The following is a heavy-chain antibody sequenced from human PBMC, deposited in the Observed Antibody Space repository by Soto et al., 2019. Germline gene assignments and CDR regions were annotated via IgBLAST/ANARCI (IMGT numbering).Heavy chain of an antibody. V-gene: IGHV1-3*01. CDR1: GYTFTSYG. CDR3: VLEAMVRGEYYGMDV. J-gene: IGHJ6*02. Sequence: ASVKVSCKASGYTFTSYGISWVRQAPGQRLEWMGWINAGNGNTKYSQKFQGRVTITRDTSASTVYMELSSLRSEDTAVYYCVLEAMVRGEYYGMDVWGQGTTVTVSS. D-gene: IGHD3-10*01. CDR2: INAGNGNT.